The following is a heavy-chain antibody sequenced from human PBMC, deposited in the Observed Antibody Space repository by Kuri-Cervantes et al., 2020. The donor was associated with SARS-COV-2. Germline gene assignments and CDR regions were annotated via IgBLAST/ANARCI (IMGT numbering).Heavy chain of an antibody. CDR3: ARAAWVPYSSGRSGWFDP. V-gene: IGHV1-3*01. J-gene: IGHJ5*02. D-gene: IGHD6-19*01. Sequence: VKVSCKASGYTFTSYAMHWVRPAPGQRLEWMGWINAGNGNTKYSQKFQGRVTITRDTSASTAYMELRSLRSDDTAVYYCARAAWVPYSSGRSGWFDPWGQGTLVTVSS. CDR1: GYTFTSYA. CDR2: INAGNGNT.